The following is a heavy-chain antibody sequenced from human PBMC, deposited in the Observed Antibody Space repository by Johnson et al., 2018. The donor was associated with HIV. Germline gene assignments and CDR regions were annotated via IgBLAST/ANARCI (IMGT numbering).Heavy chain of an antibody. V-gene: IGHV3-13*01. CDR2: IGPAADT. J-gene: IGHJ3*02. CDR3: ARVRAAVAYGGGAFDI. D-gene: IGHD6-19*01. CDR1: GFTFSSYA. Sequence: VQLVESGGGVVQPGRSLRLSCAASGFTFSSYAMHWVRQATGKGLESVSPIGPAADTYYPGSVKGRFTVSRENAKNTLYLQMNSLRAEDTAVYYCARVRAAVAYGGGAFDIWGQGTMVTVSS.